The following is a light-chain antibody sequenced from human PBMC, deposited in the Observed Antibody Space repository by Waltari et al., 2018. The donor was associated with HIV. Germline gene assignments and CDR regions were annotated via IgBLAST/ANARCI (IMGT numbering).Light chain of an antibody. V-gene: IGLV2-11*01. CDR3: CSHAGNFNLV. J-gene: IGLJ2*01. CDR1: SGDVGGYNY. CDR2: AVT. Sequence: QSALTQPRSVSGSPGQSVTISCTGTSGDVGGYNYVSWYQQYPGKAPKMLTYAVTKLPSGFPARFACSKSGNTASLTISALQADDEADYYCCSHAGNFNLVFGGGTKLTVL.